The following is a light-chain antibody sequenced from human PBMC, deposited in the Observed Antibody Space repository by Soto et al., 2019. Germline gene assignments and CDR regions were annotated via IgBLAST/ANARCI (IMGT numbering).Light chain of an antibody. V-gene: IGLV1-47*01. Sequence: QSVLTQPPSASGTPGQRVTISCPGSSSNIANKYVYWYQHLPGTAPKVLIYKNNQRPSGVPDRFFGSKSGTSASLAISGLRSEDEADYYCAAWDDTLSGWVFGGGTKVTVL. CDR2: KNN. CDR1: SSNIANKY. CDR3: AAWDDTLSGWV. J-gene: IGLJ3*02.